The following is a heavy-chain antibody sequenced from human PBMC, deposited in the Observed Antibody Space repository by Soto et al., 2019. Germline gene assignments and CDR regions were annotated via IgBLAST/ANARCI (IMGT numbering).Heavy chain of an antibody. CDR3: VIDCDFWSGYLFDS. D-gene: IGHD3-3*01. CDR1: GFTFSSYS. Sequence: GGSLRLSCAASGFTFSSYSMNWVRQAPGKGLEWVSYISSSSSTIYYADSVKGRFTISRDNAKNSLYLQMNSLRAEDRAVYYCVIDCDFWSGYLFDSWGQGSLVTVSS. J-gene: IGHJ4*02. CDR2: ISSSSSTI. V-gene: IGHV3-48*01.